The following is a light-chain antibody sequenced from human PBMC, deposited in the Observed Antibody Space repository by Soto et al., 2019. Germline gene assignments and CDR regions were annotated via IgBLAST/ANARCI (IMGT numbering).Light chain of an antibody. CDR2: DVT. CDR3: SSYTSITTFYV. Sequence: QSALTQPASVSGSPGQSITIPCTGTSSDVGGHNYVSWYQHHPGKAPKLMIYDVTNRPSGVSDRFSGSKSGNTASLTISGLPAEDEADYYCSSYTSITTFYVFGTGTKVTVL. V-gene: IGLV2-14*03. J-gene: IGLJ1*01. CDR1: SSDVGGHNY.